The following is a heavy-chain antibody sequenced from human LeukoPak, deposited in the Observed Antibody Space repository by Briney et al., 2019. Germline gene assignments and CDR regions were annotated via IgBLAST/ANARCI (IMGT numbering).Heavy chain of an antibody. J-gene: IGHJ6*03. CDR2: ISAYNGNT. CDR1: GYTFTNYG. Sequence: ASVKVSCKASGYTFTNYGVSWVRQAPGQGLEWMGWISAYNGNTNYAQKLQGRVTMTTDTSTSTAYMELRSLRSDDTAVYYCARYYDFWIPLGGGYMDVWGKGTTVTVSS. D-gene: IGHD3-3*01. CDR3: ARYYDFWIPLGGGYMDV. V-gene: IGHV1-18*01.